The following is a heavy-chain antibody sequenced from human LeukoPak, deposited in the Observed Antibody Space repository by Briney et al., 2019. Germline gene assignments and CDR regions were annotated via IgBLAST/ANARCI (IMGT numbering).Heavy chain of an antibody. J-gene: IGHJ4*02. CDR1: GFTISSYT. CDR2: ITSRSAYT. CDR3: ARVRGLPRYFDY. D-gene: IGHD5-12*01. V-gene: IGHV3-21*04. Sequence: GGSLRLSCAASGFTISSYTMNWVRQAPGKGLEWVSSITSRSAYTYYADSVKGRFTISRDNSKNTLYLQMNSLRAEDTAVYYCARVRGLPRYFDYWGQGTLVTVSS.